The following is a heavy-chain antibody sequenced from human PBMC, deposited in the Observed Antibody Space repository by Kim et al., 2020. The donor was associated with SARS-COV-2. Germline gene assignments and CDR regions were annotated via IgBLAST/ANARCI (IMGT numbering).Heavy chain of an antibody. V-gene: IGHV4-39*01. D-gene: IGHD6-13*01. Sequence: SETLSLTCTVSDASISSSSYYWGWIRQPPGQGLEWIGIIYYSGSTYYNPSLKSRVTISADTSENQVSLNLRTLTAAGTAVYSCVCRDSTRLDFVYWGQGTLVTVSS. CDR2: IYYSGST. J-gene: IGHJ4*02. CDR3: VCRDSTRLDFVY. CDR1: DASISSSSYY.